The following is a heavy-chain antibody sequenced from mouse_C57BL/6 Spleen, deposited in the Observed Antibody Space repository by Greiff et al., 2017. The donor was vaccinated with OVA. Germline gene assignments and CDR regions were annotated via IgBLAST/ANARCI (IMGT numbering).Heavy chain of an antibody. V-gene: IGHV14-4*01. J-gene: IGHJ1*03. Sequence: VQLQQSGAELVRPGASVKLSCTASGFNIKDDYMHWVKQRPEQGLEWIGWIDPENGDPEYASKFQGKATITADTSSNTAYLQLSSLTSEDTAVYYCTSLTTVVSYWYFAVWGTGTTVTVSS. CDR1: GFNIKDDY. CDR3: TSLTTVVSYWYFAV. D-gene: IGHD1-1*01. CDR2: IDPENGDP.